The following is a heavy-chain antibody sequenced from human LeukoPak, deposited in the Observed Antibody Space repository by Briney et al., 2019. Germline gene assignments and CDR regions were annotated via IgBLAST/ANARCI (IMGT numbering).Heavy chain of an antibody. V-gene: IGHV4-34*01. D-gene: IGHD3-10*01. Sequence: SETLSLTCAVYVESFRGYYWSWIRQPPGKGLGWIGQINHSGSTNYNPSLKSRVTISVATSKNQFSLKLSSVTAADTAVYYCGRVPYYGSRRCYFDYWGQGNLVTVSS. CDR2: INHSGST. J-gene: IGHJ4*02. CDR1: VESFRGYY. CDR3: GRVPYYGSRRCYFDY.